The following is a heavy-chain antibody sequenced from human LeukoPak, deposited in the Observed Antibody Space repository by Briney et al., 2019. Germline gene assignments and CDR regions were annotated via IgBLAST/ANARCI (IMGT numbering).Heavy chain of an antibody. D-gene: IGHD2-15*01. V-gene: IGHV4-34*01. Sequence: SETLSLTCAVYGGSFSGYYWSWIRQPPGKGLEWIGEINHSGSTNYNPSLKSRVTISVDTSKNQFSLKLSSVTAADTAVYYCARRFNSGDRDYWGQGTLVTVSS. CDR3: ARRFNSGDRDY. CDR2: INHSGST. J-gene: IGHJ4*02. CDR1: GGSFSGYY.